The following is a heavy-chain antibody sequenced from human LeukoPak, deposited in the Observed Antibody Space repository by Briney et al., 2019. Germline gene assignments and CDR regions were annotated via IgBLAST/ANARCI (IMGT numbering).Heavy chain of an antibody. CDR1: EFTVSSNY. J-gene: IGHJ4*02. Sequence: GGSLRLSCAASEFTVSSNYMSWVRQAPGKGLEWVSVIYSGGSTYYADSVKGRFTISRDNSKNTLYLQMNSLRAEDTAVYYCARDLGSGWNFDYWGQGTLVTVSS. CDR2: IYSGGST. V-gene: IGHV3-53*01. CDR3: ARDLGSGWNFDY. D-gene: IGHD6-19*01.